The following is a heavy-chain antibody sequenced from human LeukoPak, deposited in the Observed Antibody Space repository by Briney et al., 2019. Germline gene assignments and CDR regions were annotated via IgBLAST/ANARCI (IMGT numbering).Heavy chain of an antibody. J-gene: IGHJ3*02. CDR3: ARDLYSGYDWVGFNI. CDR2: IYYSGST. V-gene: IGHV4-61*03. CDR1: GGSIRSSSYY. Sequence: PSETLSLTCTVSGGSIRSSSYYWSWIRQPPGKGLEWIGYIYYSGSTNYNPSLKSRVTISVDTSKNHFSLKLSSVTAADTAVYYCARDLYSGYDWVGFNIWGQGTVVTVSS. D-gene: IGHD5-12*01.